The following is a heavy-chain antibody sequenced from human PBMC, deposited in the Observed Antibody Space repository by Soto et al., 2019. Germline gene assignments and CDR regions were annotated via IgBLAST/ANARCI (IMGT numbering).Heavy chain of an antibody. J-gene: IGHJ5*02. CDR1: GFTFINAW. CDR2: IKSKTDGGTT. V-gene: IGHV3-15*01. Sequence: WGSLRLSCAASGFTFINAWIILFRHSPCKGLEWVVRIKSKTDGGTTDYAAPVKGRFTISRDDSKNTLYLQMNSLKTEDTAVYYCTTDSAELWEGWFDPWGQGTLVTVSS. CDR3: TTDSAELWEGWFDP. D-gene: IGHD5-18*01.